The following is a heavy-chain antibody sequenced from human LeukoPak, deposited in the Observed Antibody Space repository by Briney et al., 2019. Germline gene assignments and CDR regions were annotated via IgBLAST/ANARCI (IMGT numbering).Heavy chain of an antibody. D-gene: IGHD3/OR15-3a*01. CDR3: ASNFWTRRNIDY. CDR2: ISASSSDM. CDR1: GFSFSTHT. V-gene: IGHV3-21*01. J-gene: IGHJ4*02. Sequence: PGGSLRLSCAASGFSFSTHTMNWVRQAPGKGLEWVSSISASSSDMYYADSVKGRFTISRDNAKNSVYLQMDSLRADDTAVFYCASNFWTRRNIDYWGQGTLVTVSS.